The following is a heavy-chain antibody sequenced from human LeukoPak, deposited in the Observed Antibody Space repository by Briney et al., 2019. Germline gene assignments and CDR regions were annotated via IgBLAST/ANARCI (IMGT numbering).Heavy chain of an antibody. CDR1: GGSFSGYY. V-gene: IGHV4-34*01. D-gene: IGHD3-10*01. CDR3: ARARPSMVRGVNRNWFDP. J-gene: IGHJ5*02. Sequence: SETLSLTCAVYGGSFSGYYWSWIRHPPGKGLEGIGEINHSGSTNYNPSLKRRVTISVDTSKNQFSLKLSSVTAADTAVYYCARARPSMVRGVNRNWFDPWGQGTLVTVSS. CDR2: INHSGST.